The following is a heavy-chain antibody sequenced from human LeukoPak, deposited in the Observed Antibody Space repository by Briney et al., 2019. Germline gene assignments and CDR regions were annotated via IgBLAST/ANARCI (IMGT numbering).Heavy chain of an antibody. D-gene: IGHD1-1*01. V-gene: IGHV3-23*01. Sequence: PGGSLRLSCAASGFIFSNYAMSWVRQAPGKGLEWVSAISSGGGSTYYAESVKGRFTISRDNSKNMLYLQVNSLRAEDTAVYYCAKAPVTIYYYYYGMDVWGQGTTVTVSS. CDR1: GFIFSNYA. CDR2: ISSGGGST. J-gene: IGHJ6*02. CDR3: AKAPVTIYYYYYGMDV.